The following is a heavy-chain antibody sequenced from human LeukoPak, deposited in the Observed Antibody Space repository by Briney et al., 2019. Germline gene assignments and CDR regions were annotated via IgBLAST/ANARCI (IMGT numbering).Heavy chain of an antibody. Sequence: GGSLRLSCAASGFTFSDYYMSWIRQAPGKGLEWVSYISSSGSTIYYADSVKGRFTISRDNAKNSLYLQMNSLRAEDTAVYYCAGGIAARPNYYYYYYMDVWGKGTTVTVSS. J-gene: IGHJ6*03. CDR3: AGGIAARPNYYYYYYMDV. CDR2: ISSSGSTI. V-gene: IGHV3-11*04. D-gene: IGHD6-6*01. CDR1: GFTFSDYY.